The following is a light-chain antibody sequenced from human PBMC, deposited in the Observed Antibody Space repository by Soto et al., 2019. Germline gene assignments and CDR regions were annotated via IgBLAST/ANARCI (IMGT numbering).Light chain of an antibody. CDR2: DAS. J-gene: IGKJ5*01. CDR1: QSVSSY. V-gene: IGKV3-20*01. Sequence: EIVITQSPATLSVSPVERATLSCRASQSVSSYLAWYQQKPGQAPRLLIYDASNRATGIPDRFSGSGSGTDFTLTISRLEPEDFAVYYCQQYGSSPITFGQGTRLEIK. CDR3: QQYGSSPIT.